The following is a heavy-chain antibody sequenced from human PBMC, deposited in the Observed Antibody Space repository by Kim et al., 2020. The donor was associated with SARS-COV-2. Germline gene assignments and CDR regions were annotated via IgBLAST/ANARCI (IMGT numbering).Heavy chain of an antibody. Sequence: ADSVEGRFTISGDNSKNTLYLQMNSLRAEDTAVYYCAREGYFDWLSSLDYWGQGTLVTVSS. V-gene: IGHV3-33*01. D-gene: IGHD3-9*01. J-gene: IGHJ4*02. CDR3: AREGYFDWLSSLDY.